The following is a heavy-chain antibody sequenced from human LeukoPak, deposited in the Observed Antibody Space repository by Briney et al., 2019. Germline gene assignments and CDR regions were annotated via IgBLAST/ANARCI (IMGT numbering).Heavy chain of an antibody. D-gene: IGHD4-11*01. CDR1: GFTFSSYG. CDR2: IWYDGSNK. CDR3: ARPYYSNYYYYGMDV. V-gene: IGHV3-33*08. Sequence: PGRSLRLSCAASGFTFSSYGMHWVRQAPGKGLEWVGIIWYDGSNKYYADSVKGRFTISRDNSKNTLYLQMNSLRVEDTAVYYCARPYYSNYYYYGMDVWGQGTTVTVSS. J-gene: IGHJ6*02.